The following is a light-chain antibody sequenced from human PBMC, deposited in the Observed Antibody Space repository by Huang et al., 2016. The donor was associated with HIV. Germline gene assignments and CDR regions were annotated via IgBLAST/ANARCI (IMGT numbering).Light chain of an antibody. Sequence: DIQMTQAPPSLSAAVGDRVIITCRASQIINKYLNWYQQMPGRAPKLLISGASSLQGGVSSRFSGSGSGTDFTLTIRDLQPEDTATYHCQQSYNIPRTFGQGTILEI. V-gene: IGKV1-39*01. CDR1: QIINKY. CDR3: QQSYNIPRT. CDR2: GAS. J-gene: IGKJ2*01.